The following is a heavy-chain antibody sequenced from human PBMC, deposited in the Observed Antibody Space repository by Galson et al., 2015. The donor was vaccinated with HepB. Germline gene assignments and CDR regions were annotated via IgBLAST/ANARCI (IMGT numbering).Heavy chain of an antibody. V-gene: IGHV1-46*01. CDR1: GYTFTSYY. CDR2: ISPSDGST. J-gene: IGHJ4*02. CDR3: ARVYDFWSGYLFDY. D-gene: IGHD3-3*01. Sequence: SCKASGYTFTSYYIHWLRQAPGQGLEWMGLISPSDGSTNYAPKFQGRVTMTGDTSTTTVYMELSSLRPDDTAVYYCARVYDFWSGYLFDYWGQGTLVTVSS.